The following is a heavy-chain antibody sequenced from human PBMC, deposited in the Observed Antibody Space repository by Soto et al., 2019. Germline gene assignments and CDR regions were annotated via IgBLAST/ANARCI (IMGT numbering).Heavy chain of an antibody. V-gene: IGHV3-9*01. D-gene: IGHD3-16*01. CDR3: AIKDYDSGGSDS. CDR2: INWSTGTT. J-gene: IGHJ4*02. CDR1: GFNFQNYA. Sequence: EVQLVESWGGLVLPGRSLTLSCVASGFNFQNYAMQWVRQVPGKGLEWVSGINWSTGTTGYAATVKGRFLLSRDNARKSLYLEMNSLRVEDTAFYYFAIKDYDSGGSDSWCPGTLVTVSS.